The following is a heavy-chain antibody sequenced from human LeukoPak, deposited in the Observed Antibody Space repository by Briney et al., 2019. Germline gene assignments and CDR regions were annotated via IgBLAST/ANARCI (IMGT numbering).Heavy chain of an antibody. CDR1: GFIFSNYA. CDR2: ISSRGDST. Sequence: GGSLRLSCAASGFIFSNYAMSWVRQVPGRGLEWVSTISSRGDSTYVADSVKGRFTISRDNSKNSLYLQMNTVRAEGTAVYYCVKGPRPDITVAHTVENWGQGTLVTVSS. V-gene: IGHV3-23*01. CDR3: VKGPRPDITVAHTVEN. D-gene: IGHD6-19*01. J-gene: IGHJ4*02.